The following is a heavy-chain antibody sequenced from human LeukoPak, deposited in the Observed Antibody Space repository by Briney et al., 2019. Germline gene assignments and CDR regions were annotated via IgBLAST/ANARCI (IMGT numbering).Heavy chain of an antibody. V-gene: IGHV1-18*01. Sequence: GASVKVSCKASGYTFTSYGISWVRQAPGQGLEWMGWISAYNGNTTYAQKLQGRVTMTTDTSTSTAYMELRSLRSDDTAVYYCARWSGYYDSSGYLNGLDYWGQGTLVTVSS. D-gene: IGHD3-22*01. CDR2: ISAYNGNT. J-gene: IGHJ4*02. CDR3: ARWSGYYDSSGYLNGLDY. CDR1: GYTFTSYG.